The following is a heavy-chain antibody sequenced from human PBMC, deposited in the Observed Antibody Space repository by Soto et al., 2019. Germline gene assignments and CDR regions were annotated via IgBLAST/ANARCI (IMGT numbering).Heavy chain of an antibody. Sequence: GGSLRLSCAASGFTFSDYYMSWIRQAPGKGLEWVSYISSSSSYTNYADSVKGRFTISRDNAKNSLYLQMNSLRAEDTAVYYCARDPGRYSSKYYFDYWGQGTLVTVSS. J-gene: IGHJ4*02. CDR1: GFTFSDYY. CDR2: ISSSSSYT. D-gene: IGHD6-13*01. V-gene: IGHV3-11*06. CDR3: ARDPGRYSSKYYFDY.